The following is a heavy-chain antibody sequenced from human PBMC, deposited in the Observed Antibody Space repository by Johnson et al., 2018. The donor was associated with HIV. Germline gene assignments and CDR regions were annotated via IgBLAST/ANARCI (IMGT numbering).Heavy chain of an antibody. CDR1: GFTFSSYG. D-gene: IGHD2-15*01. V-gene: IGHV3-33*01. CDR3: VRCGHCRGGSCYFQGAFDV. J-gene: IGHJ3*01. Sequence: QVQLVESGGGVVQPGMSLRLSCAASGFTFSSYGMHWVRQAPGKGLEWVAVIWYDGSNKYYADSVKGRFTISRDNSKNTLYLQMNSLRADDSAVYYCVRCGHCRGGSCYFQGAFDVWGQGTMVTVSS. CDR2: IWYDGSNK.